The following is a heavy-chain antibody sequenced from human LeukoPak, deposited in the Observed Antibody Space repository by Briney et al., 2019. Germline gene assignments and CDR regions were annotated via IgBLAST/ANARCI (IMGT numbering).Heavy chain of an antibody. D-gene: IGHD2-21*02. V-gene: IGHV1-69*06. J-gene: IGHJ5*02. CDR3: AREKKEYCGGDCKGAWFDP. CDR2: IIPIFGTV. CDR1: GYTFTSYD. Sequence: SVKVSCKASGYTFTSYDINWVRQAPGQGLEWMGGIIPIFGTVNYAQKFQGRVTITADKSTSTAYMELSSLRSEDTAVYYCAREKKEYCGGDCKGAWFDPWGQGTLVTVSS.